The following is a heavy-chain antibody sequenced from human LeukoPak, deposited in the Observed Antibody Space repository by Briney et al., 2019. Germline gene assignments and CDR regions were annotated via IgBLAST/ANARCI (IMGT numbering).Heavy chain of an antibody. J-gene: IGHJ6*03. CDR1: GGTFSSYA. V-gene: IGHV1-69*13. CDR3: ARAEPWTRGAQKYYYYMDV. D-gene: IGHD1-1*01. CDR2: VIPIFGTA. Sequence: SVKVSCKASGGTFSSYAISWVRQAPGQGLEWMGGVIPIFGTANYAQKFQGRVTITADESTSTAYMELSSLRSEDTAVYYCARAEPWTRGAQKYYYYMDVWGKGTTVTISS.